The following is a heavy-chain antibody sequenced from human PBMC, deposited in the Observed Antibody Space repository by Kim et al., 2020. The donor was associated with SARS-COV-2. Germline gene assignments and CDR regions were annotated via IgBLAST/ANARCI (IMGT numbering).Heavy chain of an antibody. CDR2: IDPSDSYT. V-gene: IGHV5-10-1*01. Sequence: GESLKISCKGSGYSFTSYWISWVRQMPGKGLEWMGRIDPSDSYTNYSPSFQGHVTISADKSISTAYLQWSSLKASDTAMYYCARHTFAAPDIVVVPADSWFDPWGQGTLVTVSS. CDR3: ARHTFAAPDIVVVPADSWFDP. CDR1: GYSFTSYW. J-gene: IGHJ5*02. D-gene: IGHD2-2*01.